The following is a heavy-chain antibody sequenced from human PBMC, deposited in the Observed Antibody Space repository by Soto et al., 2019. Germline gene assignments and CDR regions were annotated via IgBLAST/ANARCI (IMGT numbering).Heavy chain of an antibody. J-gene: IGHJ4*02. D-gene: IGHD3-9*01. V-gene: IGHV4-59*11. Sequence: SETLSLTCTLSGGAINDHYWSFIRQPPGKGLEWIGYIYYNGNTNYNPSLESRVTISVDRSRNQFSLGLTSLTAADTAVYYCARVRTGYFDYWGRGALVTVS. CDR1: GGAINDHY. CDR2: IYYNGNT. CDR3: ARVRTGYFDY.